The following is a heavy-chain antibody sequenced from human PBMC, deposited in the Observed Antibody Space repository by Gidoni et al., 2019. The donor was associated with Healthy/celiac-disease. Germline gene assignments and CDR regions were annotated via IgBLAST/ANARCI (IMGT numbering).Heavy chain of an antibody. J-gene: IGHJ6*03. CDR3: ARQGGSGGSLRTYYMDV. CDR1: GGSISSSSYY. V-gene: IGHV4-39*01. CDR2: IYYSGST. D-gene: IGHD2-15*01. Sequence: QLQLQESGPGLVKPSETLSLTCTVSGGSISSSSYYWGWIRQPPGKGLEWIGSIYYSGSTYYNPSLKSRVTISVDTSKNQFSLKLSSVTAADTAVYYCARQGGSGGSLRTYYMDVWGKGTTVTVSS.